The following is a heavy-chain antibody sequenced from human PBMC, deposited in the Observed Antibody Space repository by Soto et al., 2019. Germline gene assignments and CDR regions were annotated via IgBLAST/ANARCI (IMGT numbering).Heavy chain of an antibody. CDR1: GYTITSYG. J-gene: IGHJ6*02. V-gene: IGHV1-18*01. CDR2: ISGYNGKT. CDR3: AIEGDVPDYYYARDV. Sequence: QVQLVQSGGEVKKPGASVKVSCKASGYTITSYGISWVRQATGQGLEWVGWISGYNGKTNYAQKVQDRVTMTTDTPPSTVYMELRSLRSDGTAVYYWAIEGDVPDYYYARDVWGQETTCTVSS. D-gene: IGHD2-21*02.